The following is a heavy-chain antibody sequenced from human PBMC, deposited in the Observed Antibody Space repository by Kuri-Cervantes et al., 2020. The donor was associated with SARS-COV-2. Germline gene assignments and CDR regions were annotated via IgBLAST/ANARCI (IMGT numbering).Heavy chain of an antibody. CDR1: GGSISSSSYY. CDR3: ARDTSGIAAAGTVPGFDY. J-gene: IGHJ4*02. V-gene: IGHV4-39*02. CDR2: IYYSGST. D-gene: IGHD6-13*01. Sequence: SETLSLTCTISGGSISSSSYYWGWIRQPPGKGLEWIGSIYYSGSTYYNPSLKSRVTISVDTSKNQFSLKLSSVTAADTAVYYCARDTSGIAAAGTVPGFDYWGQGTLVTSPQ.